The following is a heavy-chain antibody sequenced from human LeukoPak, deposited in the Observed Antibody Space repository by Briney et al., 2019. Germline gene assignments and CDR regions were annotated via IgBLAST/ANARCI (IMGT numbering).Heavy chain of an antibody. Sequence: SETLSLTCTVSGGSITYYYWSWIRQPPGKGLEWIGFIYYSGSPNYNPSLKSRVSISVDTSKNQFSLKLSSVTAADTAVYYCVRVAVVVPAASPYYFDYWGQGTLVTVSS. D-gene: IGHD2-2*01. J-gene: IGHJ4*02. CDR2: IYYSGSP. CDR1: GGSITYYY. CDR3: VRVAVVVPAASPYYFDY. V-gene: IGHV4-59*01.